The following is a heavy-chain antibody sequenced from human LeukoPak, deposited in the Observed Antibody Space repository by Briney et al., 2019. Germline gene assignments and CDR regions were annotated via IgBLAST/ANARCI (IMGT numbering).Heavy chain of an antibody. J-gene: IGHJ3*02. CDR3: ARGIAAQGPFDI. D-gene: IGHD6-6*01. Sequence: PGGSLRLSCAASGFTFSSYSMNWVRQAPGKGLEWVSSISSSSSYIYYADSVKGRFTISRDNAKNSLYLQMNSLRAEDTAVYYCARGIAAQGPFDIWGQGTMVTVSS. CDR2: ISSSSSYI. V-gene: IGHV3-21*01. CDR1: GFTFSSYS.